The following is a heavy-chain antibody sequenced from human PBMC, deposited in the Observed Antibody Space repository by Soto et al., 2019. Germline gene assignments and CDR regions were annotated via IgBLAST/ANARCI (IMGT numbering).Heavy chain of an antibody. Sequence: PGESLKISCKGSGYSFTSYWIGWVRQMPGKGLEWMGIIYPGDSDTRYSPSFQGQVTISADKSISTAYLQWSSLKASDTAMYYCARGPRVIVVPAAYYYYMDVWGKGTTVTVSS. J-gene: IGHJ6*03. CDR1: GYSFTSYW. CDR3: ARGPRVIVVPAAYYYYMDV. CDR2: IYPGDSDT. D-gene: IGHD2-2*01. V-gene: IGHV5-51*01.